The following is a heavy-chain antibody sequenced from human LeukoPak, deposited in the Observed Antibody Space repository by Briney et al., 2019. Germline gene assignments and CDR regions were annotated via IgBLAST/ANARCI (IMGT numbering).Heavy chain of an antibody. CDR3: AKARRVTQSPAGVPLYY. D-gene: IGHD5-18*01. Sequence: KTGRSLRLSCAPGGFTFSDYYMSWIRQARGKGLGWVSFISSSGSTICYEDSVKGRFDISRDNAKNSLYLQMNSLRAEDTAVYYCAKARRVTQSPAGVPLYYRGQGTLVTVSS. CDR1: GFTFSDYY. J-gene: IGHJ4*02. CDR2: ISSSGSTI. V-gene: IGHV3-11*01.